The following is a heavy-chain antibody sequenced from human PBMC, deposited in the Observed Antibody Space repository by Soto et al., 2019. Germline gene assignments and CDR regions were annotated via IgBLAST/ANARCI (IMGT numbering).Heavy chain of an antibody. CDR1: GFTFSSYD. CDR3: AKNRRYCIGGRCYGGLGFDF. D-gene: IGHD2-15*01. J-gene: IGHJ4*02. V-gene: IGHV3-30*18. CDR2: TSYDGSNN. Sequence: QVQLVESGGGVVQPGRSLRLSCAASGFTFSSYDMHWVRQAPGKGLEWVAFTSYDGSNNYYADSVRGRFTISRDNSKTTMYLQMNSLGVEDTAVYYCAKNRRYCIGGRCYGGLGFDFWGQGTLVTVSS.